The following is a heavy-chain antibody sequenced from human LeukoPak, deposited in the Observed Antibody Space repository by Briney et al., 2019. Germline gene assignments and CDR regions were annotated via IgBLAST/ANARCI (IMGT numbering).Heavy chain of an antibody. CDR1: GFTFSSYW. Sequence: GGSLRLSCAASGFTFSSYWMHWVRQAPGKGLVWVSRIKSDGSTNYADSVKGRFTISRDNAKNTVSLQMNSLRAEDTGVYYCARAPSEIGGYYPEYFRHWGQGTLVTDTS. V-gene: IGHV3-74*01. J-gene: IGHJ1*01. CDR2: IKSDGST. CDR3: ARAPSEIGGYYPEYFRH. D-gene: IGHD3-22*01.